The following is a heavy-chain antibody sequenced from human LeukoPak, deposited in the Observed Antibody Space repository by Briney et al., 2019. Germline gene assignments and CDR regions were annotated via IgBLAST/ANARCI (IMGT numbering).Heavy chain of an antibody. D-gene: IGHD2-15*01. CDR2: ISAYNGNT. Sequence: ASVKVSCKASGYTFTSYGISWVRQAPGQGLEWMGWISAYNGNTNYAQKLQGRVTMTTDTSTSTAYMELRSLRSDDTAVYYRARDRGVVVAATDLDYWGQGTLVTVSS. CDR1: GYTFTSYG. CDR3: ARDRGVVVAATDLDY. V-gene: IGHV1-18*01. J-gene: IGHJ4*02.